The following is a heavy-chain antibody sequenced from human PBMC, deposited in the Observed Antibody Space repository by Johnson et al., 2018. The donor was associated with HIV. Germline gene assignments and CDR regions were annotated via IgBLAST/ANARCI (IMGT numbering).Heavy chain of an antibody. CDR1: GFTFNNHD. J-gene: IGHJ3*02. CDR3: AKTIARNAFDI. V-gene: IGHV3-30*18. Sequence: VQLVESGGGLVKPGGSLRLSCAASGFTFNNHDMDWVRQAPGRGLEWVVSISYDGSNKYYGDSVKGRFTISRDNAKNSLYLQMNSLRAEDTAVYYCAKTIARNAFDIWGQGTMVTVSS. D-gene: IGHD3-9*01. CDR2: ISYDGSNK.